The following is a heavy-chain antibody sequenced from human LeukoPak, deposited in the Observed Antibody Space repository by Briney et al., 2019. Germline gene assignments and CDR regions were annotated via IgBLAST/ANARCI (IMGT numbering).Heavy chain of an antibody. J-gene: IGHJ4*02. Sequence: PGGSLRLSCAASGFTFSSYEMNWVRQAPGKGLEWVGRIYSKSDGGTTEYAAPVKGRFSISRDDSKNTLYLQMHSLKTEDTAVYYCAKGSNSYDSSDFDCWGQGTLVTVSS. V-gene: IGHV3-15*01. D-gene: IGHD3-22*01. CDR3: AKGSNSYDSSDFDC. CDR1: GFTFSSYE. CDR2: IYSKSDGGTT.